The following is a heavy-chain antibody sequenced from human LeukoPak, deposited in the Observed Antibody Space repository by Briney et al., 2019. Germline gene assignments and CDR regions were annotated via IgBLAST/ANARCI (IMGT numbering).Heavy chain of an antibody. CDR3: ARDVHGDYGSGWFDP. V-gene: IGHV1-69*05. D-gene: IGHD4-17*01. J-gene: IGHJ5*02. CDR1: GGTFNNSA. CDR2: IMPLFGTA. Sequence: SVEVSCKTSGGTFNNSAISWVRQAPGQGLEWLGGIMPLFGTAGYAQKFQGRVTITKDESTRTVYLELTSPTSDDTAVYYCARDVHGDYGSGWFDPWGQGTLVSVSS.